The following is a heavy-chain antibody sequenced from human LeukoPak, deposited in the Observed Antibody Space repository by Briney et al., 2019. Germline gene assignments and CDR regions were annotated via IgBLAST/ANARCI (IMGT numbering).Heavy chain of an antibody. CDR1: GYTSTNYA. D-gene: IGHD5-12*01. Sequence: GGSLRLSCAASGYTSTNYALTWVRQAQGKGLEWVSSFSGTGGGTYYADSVKGRFTFSRDNSKNTLYLQMNSLRAEDTAIYYCAKGLHSAYERFNFFYYGMDVWGQGTTVTVSS. CDR2: FSGTGGGT. J-gene: IGHJ6*02. V-gene: IGHV3-23*01. CDR3: AKGLHSAYERFNFFYYGMDV.